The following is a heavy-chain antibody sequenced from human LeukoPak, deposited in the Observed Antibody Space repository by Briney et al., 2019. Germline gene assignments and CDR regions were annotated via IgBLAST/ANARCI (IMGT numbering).Heavy chain of an antibody. J-gene: IGHJ4*02. D-gene: IGHD1-26*01. V-gene: IGHV1-2*06. Sequence: ASXKVXCKTSGYTFADHFIHWVRQAPGQGLEWMGRINANSGVTEYEQKFQGRVTMTRDTSISTAYVEVNWLISDDTAIYYCARDVSSTPNWEFDYWGQGTLVTVSS. CDR1: GYTFADHF. CDR2: INANSGVT. CDR3: ARDVSSTPNWEFDY.